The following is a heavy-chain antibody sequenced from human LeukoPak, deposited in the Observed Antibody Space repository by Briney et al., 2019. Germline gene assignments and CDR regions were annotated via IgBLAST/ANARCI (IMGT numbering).Heavy chain of an antibody. V-gene: IGHV3-30-3*01. CDR3: ARAFAVVVAATDY. CDR2: ISYDGSNK. CDR1: GFTFSSYA. J-gene: IGHJ4*02. Sequence: PGRSLGLSCAASGFTFSSYAMHWVRQAPGKGLEWVAVISYDGSNKYYADSVKGRFTISRDNSKNTLYLQMNSLRAEDTAVYYCARAFAVVVAATDYWGQGTLVTVSS. D-gene: IGHD2-15*01.